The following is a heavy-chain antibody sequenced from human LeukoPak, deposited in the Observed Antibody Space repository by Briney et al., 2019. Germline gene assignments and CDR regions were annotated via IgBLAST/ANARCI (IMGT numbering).Heavy chain of an antibody. V-gene: IGHV3-33*01. J-gene: IGHJ5*02. Sequence: PGRSLRLSCAASGFTFSNYGMHWVRQAPGKGLEWVAVVWSDGTTKNYADSVKGRFTISRDNSKNTLYMQMNSLRAEDTAVYYCARSGRVGTAGWFDPWGQGTLVTVSS. CDR3: ARSGRVGTAGWFDP. CDR1: GFTFSNYG. CDR2: VWSDGTTK. D-gene: IGHD1-1*01.